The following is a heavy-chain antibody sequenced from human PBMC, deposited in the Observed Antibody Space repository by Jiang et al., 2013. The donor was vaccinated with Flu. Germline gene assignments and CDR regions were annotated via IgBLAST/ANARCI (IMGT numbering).Heavy chain of an antibody. J-gene: IGHJ5*02. V-gene: IGHV4-61*01. D-gene: IGHD4-17*01. CDR3: AKSTVTTWGWAP. CDR2: IYFTGRV. Sequence: LLKPSETLSLTCTVSGDSVYSGTYYWSWIRQPPGGGLEWIGHIYFTGRVKYNPSLKSRVTISLDTSKNQFSLKLSTVTAADTAVYYCAKSTVTTWGWAPWGQGTLVTVSS. CDR1: GDSVYSGTYY.